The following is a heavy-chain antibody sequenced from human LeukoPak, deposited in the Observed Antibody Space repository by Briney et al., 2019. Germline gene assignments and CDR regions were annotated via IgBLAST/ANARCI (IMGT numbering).Heavy chain of an antibody. D-gene: IGHD6-6*01. J-gene: IGHJ4*02. V-gene: IGHV4-4*07. Sequence: SETLSLTCTVSGGSISSYYWSWIRQPAGKGLEWIGRIYTSGSTNYNPSLKSRVTMSVDTSKNQFSLKLSAVTAADTAVYYSARGRGRGYSSSSGFDYWGQGTLVTVSS. CDR1: GGSISSYY. CDR3: ARGRGRGYSSSSGFDY. CDR2: IYTSGST.